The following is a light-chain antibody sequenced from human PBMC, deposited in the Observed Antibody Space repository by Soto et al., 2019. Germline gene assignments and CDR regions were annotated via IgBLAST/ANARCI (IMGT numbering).Light chain of an antibody. CDR3: QQYVSIPLT. J-gene: IGKJ4*01. Sequence: EIVLTQSPGTLYLSPGERATLSCRASQSVGTYLAWYQQKPGQAPRLLIYGASSRATGIPDRFSGSGSGTDFTLTISRLESEDSAVYYCQQYVSIPLTFGGGTKVEIK. CDR1: QSVGTY. V-gene: IGKV3-20*01. CDR2: GAS.